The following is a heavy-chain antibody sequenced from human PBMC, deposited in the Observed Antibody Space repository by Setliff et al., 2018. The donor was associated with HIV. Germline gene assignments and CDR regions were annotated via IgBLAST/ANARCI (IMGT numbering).Heavy chain of an antibody. CDR3: ATTDDSSLSYYFNY. V-gene: IGHV3-48*03. D-gene: IGHD3-22*01. Sequence: LRLSCAASGFTFSSYEMNWVRQAPGKGLEWVSYISSSGSAMYYADSVKGRFTISRDNAKNSLSLQMNSLRAEDTAVYYCATTDDSSLSYYFNYWGQGTLVTVSS. J-gene: IGHJ4*02. CDR1: GFTFSSYE. CDR2: ISSSGSAM.